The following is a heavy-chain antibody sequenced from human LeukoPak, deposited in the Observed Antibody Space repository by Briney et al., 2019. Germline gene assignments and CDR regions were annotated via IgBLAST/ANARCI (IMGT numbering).Heavy chain of an antibody. V-gene: IGHV3-30*02. CDR2: IRYDGSNK. CDR3: AKAGWGVVPAAIAHPYYYYYYMDV. Sequence: PGGSLRLSCAASGFTFSSYGMHWVRQAPGKGLEWAAFIRYDGSNKYYADSVKGRFTISRDNSKNTLYLQMNSLRAEDTAVYYCAKAGWGVVPAAIAHPYYYYYYMDVWGKGTTVTVSS. D-gene: IGHD2-2*02. J-gene: IGHJ6*03. CDR1: GFTFSSYG.